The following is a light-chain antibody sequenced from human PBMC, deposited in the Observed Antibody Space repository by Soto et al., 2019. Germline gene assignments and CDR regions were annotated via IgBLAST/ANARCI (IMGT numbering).Light chain of an antibody. Sequence: EIVLTQSPGTLSLSPGERATLSCRASQSVSSSYLAWYQQKPGQAPRLLIYGASSRATGIPDRFSGSGSGTDFTLTISRLEPEDFAVYYCKQYGSSPGMYTFGQGTKLEIK. CDR1: QSVSSSY. J-gene: IGKJ2*01. V-gene: IGKV3-20*01. CDR2: GAS. CDR3: KQYGSSPGMYT.